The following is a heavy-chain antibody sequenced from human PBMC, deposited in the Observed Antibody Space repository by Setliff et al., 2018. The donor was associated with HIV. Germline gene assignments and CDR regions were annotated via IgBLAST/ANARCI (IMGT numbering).Heavy chain of an antibody. J-gene: IGHJ5*02. CDR3: AREGDVLSGYYVNWFDP. V-gene: IGHV1-2*06. Sequence: ASVKVSCKASGYTFTGSYMHWVRQAPGQGLEWMGRINPNSGGTNYAQKFQGRVTMTRHTSISTAYMELSRLTSDDTAVYYCAREGDVLSGYYVNWFDPWGQGTLVTVSS. D-gene: IGHD3-3*01. CDR2: INPNSGGT. CDR1: GYTFTGSY.